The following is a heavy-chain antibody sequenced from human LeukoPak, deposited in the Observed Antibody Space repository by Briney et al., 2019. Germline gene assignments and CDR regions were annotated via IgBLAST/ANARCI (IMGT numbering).Heavy chain of an antibody. CDR1: GFFFSSYS. CDR3: AKAHSSSPLSVMDV. CDR2: ISYDGSNK. Sequence: GGSLRLSCAASGFFFSSYSMHWVRQAPGKGLEWVALISYDGSNKYYADSVKGRFTISRDNAKNSLYLQMNSLRAEDMALYYCAKAHSSSPLSVMDVWGKGTTVTVSS. J-gene: IGHJ6*03. D-gene: IGHD6-13*01. V-gene: IGHV3-30*04.